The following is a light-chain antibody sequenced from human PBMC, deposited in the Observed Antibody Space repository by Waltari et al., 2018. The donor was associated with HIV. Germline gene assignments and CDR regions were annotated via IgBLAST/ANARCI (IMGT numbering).Light chain of an antibody. CDR3: QQRRNGPPIN. CDR1: QIISNY. J-gene: IGKJ5*01. Sequence: EIVLTQSPATLSLSPGERATLSCRASQIISNYLAWYQQKPGQAPRLLIYDAANRATGVPARFSGSGSGTDFTITISSLEPEDFAVYYCQQRRNGPPINFGQGTRLEIK. V-gene: IGKV3-11*01. CDR2: DAA.